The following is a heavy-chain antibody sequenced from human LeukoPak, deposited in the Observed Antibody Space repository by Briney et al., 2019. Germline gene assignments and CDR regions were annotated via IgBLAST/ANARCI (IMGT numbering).Heavy chain of an antibody. Sequence: GGSLRLSCAASGFTFSTYSMNWVRQAPGKGLEWVSSISSSSYIYYADSVKGRFTISRDNAKNSLYLQMNSLRAEDTAVYYCARDGSTMVRGVNGYWGQGTLVTVSS. CDR1: GFTFSTYS. D-gene: IGHD3-10*01. J-gene: IGHJ4*02. CDR2: ISSSSYI. V-gene: IGHV3-21*01. CDR3: ARDGSTMVRGVNGY.